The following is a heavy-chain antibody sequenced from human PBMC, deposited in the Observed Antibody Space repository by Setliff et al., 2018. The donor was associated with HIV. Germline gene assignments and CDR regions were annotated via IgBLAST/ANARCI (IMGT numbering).Heavy chain of an antibody. CDR2: IYSSGKT. D-gene: IGHD3-10*01. V-gene: IGHV4-4*09. Sequence: PPEKGLEWIGYIYSSGKTKYNPSLKSRVNMSVDTSQNQFSLNLNSVTAADTAVYFCARHPPKVAYYSTGPTNYLDYCGRGTLVTVSS. CDR3: ARHPPKVAYYSTGPTNYLDY. J-gene: IGHJ4*02.